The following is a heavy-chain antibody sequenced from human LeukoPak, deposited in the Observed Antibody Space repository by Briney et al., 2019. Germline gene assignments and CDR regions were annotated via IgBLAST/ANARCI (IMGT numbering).Heavy chain of an antibody. V-gene: IGHV1-46*01. D-gene: IGHD4-17*01. CDR1: GYTFISNY. J-gene: IGHJ4*02. CDR3: ARIPHDYGDYNRPDY. Sequence: GASVKVSCKALGYTFISNYIHWVRQAPGQGLDWMGIINPRTGSTNYAQKFQGRFTMTRDMSTSTAYMELSSLRSEDTAVYYCARIPHDYGDYNRPDYWGQGTLVTVSS. CDR2: INPRTGST.